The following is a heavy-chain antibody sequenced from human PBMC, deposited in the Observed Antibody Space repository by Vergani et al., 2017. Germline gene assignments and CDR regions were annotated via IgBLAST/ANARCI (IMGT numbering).Heavy chain of an antibody. CDR1: GYTSTGYY. J-gene: IGHJ4*02. CDR3: ARDLPFV. V-gene: IGHV1-2*01. Sequence: QLQLVQSGDAVKKPGASVKVSCKASGYTSTGYYMHWVRQAPGQGLEWMGWINPTSGGTNYAQKFQGRVTSTRDTSISTAYMELSRLRSDNTSVYYCARDLPFVWGQGTLVTVSS. CDR2: INPTSGGT.